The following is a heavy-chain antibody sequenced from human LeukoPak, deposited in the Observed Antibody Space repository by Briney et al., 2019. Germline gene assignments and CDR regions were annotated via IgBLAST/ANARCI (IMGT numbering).Heavy chain of an antibody. Sequence: GRSLRLSCAASGFTFDDYAMHWVRQAPGKGLEWVSGISWNSGSIGYADSVKGRFTISRDNAKNSLYLQMNSLRAEDTALYYCAKEPWFGESKPTYGMDVWGQGTTVTVSS. D-gene: IGHD3-10*01. V-gene: IGHV3-9*01. J-gene: IGHJ6*02. CDR3: AKEPWFGESKPTYGMDV. CDR2: ISWNSGSI. CDR1: GFTFDDYA.